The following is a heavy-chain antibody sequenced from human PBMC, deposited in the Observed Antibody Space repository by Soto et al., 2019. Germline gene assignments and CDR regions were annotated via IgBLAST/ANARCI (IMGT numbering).Heavy chain of an antibody. CDR2: INPNSGNT. D-gene: IGHD6-19*01. J-gene: IGHJ4*02. CDR1: GYTFTSYD. Sequence: QVQLVQSGAEVKKPGASVKVSCKASGYTFTSYDINWVRQATGQGLEWMGWINPNSGNTGYAQKVQGRVTMTRHTSLSTAYMELSSLRSEDTAVYYCARGRAGTSQYYFEYWGQGTLVTVSS. V-gene: IGHV1-8*01. CDR3: ARGRAGTSQYYFEY.